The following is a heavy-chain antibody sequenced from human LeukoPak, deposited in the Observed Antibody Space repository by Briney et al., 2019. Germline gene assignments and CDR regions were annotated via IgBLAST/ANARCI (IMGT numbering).Heavy chain of an antibody. Sequence: ASVKVSCKASGYIFTDYYIHWVRQAPGQGLEWMGWINPNTGTTSYAQKFQGRVTMTTDTSTTTAYMELSRLTSDDTAVYYCARPYDDSGYYYNYWGQGTLVTVSS. CDR1: GYIFTDYY. V-gene: IGHV1-2*02. CDR2: INPNTGTT. J-gene: IGHJ4*02. D-gene: IGHD3-22*01. CDR3: ARPYDDSGYYYNY.